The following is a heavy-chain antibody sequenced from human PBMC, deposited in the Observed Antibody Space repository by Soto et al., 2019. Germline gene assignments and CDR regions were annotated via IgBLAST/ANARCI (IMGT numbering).Heavy chain of an antibody. Sequence: WTWLRQAPWKGLEWIGCIFYNGKTQYSPSLKSRRTIAIDSSQNQFSLKLTSVTAADTAVYYCARDYYENSAGGFNDGVDVWGQGTVVTVSP. V-gene: IGHV4-30-2*01. J-gene: IGHJ3*01. D-gene: IGHD3-22*01. CDR3: ARDYYENSAGGFNDGVDV. CDR2: IFYNGKT.